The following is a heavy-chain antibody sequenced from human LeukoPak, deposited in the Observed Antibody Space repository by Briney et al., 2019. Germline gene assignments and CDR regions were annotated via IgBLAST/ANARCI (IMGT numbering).Heavy chain of an antibody. V-gene: IGHV1-8*01. D-gene: IGHD6-19*01. CDR1: GYTFTSYD. Sequence: GASVKVSCKASGYTFTSYDINWVRQATGRGLEWMGWMNPNSGNTGYAQKFQGRVTMTRNTSISTAYMELSSLRSEDTAVYYCARGGAVAGVRYAFDIWGQGTMVTVSS. CDR3: ARGGAVAGVRYAFDI. J-gene: IGHJ3*02. CDR2: MNPNSGNT.